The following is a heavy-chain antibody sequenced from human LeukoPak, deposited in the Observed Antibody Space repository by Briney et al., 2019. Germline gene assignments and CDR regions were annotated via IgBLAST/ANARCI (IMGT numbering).Heavy chain of an antibody. CDR3: ARDLDGIAVAGTNGLGFFDY. CDR2: INPSGGST. V-gene: IGHV1-46*03. J-gene: IGHJ4*02. D-gene: IGHD6-19*01. Sequence: ASVKVSCKASGYTFTSYYMHWVRQAPGQGLEWMGKINPSGGSTSYAQKFQGRVTMTRDTPTSTVYMELSSLRSEDTAVYYCARDLDGIAVAGTNGLGFFDYWGQGTLVTVSS. CDR1: GYTFTSYY.